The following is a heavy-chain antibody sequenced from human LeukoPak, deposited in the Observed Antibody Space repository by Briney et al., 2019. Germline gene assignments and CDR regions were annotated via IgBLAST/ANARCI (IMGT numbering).Heavy chain of an antibody. CDR1: GYTLTELS. D-gene: IGHD1-26*01. CDR2: FDPEDGET. J-gene: IGHJ6*02. Sequence: ASVKVSCKVSGYTLTELSMHWVRQAPGKGLEWMGGFDPEDGETIYAQKFQGRVTMTEDTSTDTAYIELSGLRSEDTAVYYCASDLGWELPVEYYYYGMDVWGQGTTVTVSS. CDR3: ASDLGWELPVEYYYYGMDV. V-gene: IGHV1-24*01.